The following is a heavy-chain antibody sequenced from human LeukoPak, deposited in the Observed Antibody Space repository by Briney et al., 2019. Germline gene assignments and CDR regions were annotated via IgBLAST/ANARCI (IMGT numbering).Heavy chain of an antibody. CDR1: GFTIDDYA. V-gene: IGHV3-23*01. CDR2: IRGDGAT. D-gene: IGHD5-12*01. Sequence: GGSLRLSCAASGFTIDDYAMSWVRQAPGKGLEWVSDIRGDGATHYADSVKGLFTISKDNSKNTLYLQVNSLRADDTAVYYCATDRSYAYDYWGQGTLVTVSS. J-gene: IGHJ4*02. CDR3: ATDRSYAYDY.